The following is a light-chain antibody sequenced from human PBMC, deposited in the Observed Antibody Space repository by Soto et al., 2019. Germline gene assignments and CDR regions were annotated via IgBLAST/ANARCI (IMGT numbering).Light chain of an antibody. V-gene: IGLV2-23*02. CDR3: SSYAGSISLV. J-gene: IGLJ2*01. CDR1: SGDVGSYNL. CDR2: EVN. Sequence: QSALTQPASVSGSPGQSITISCTGTSGDVGSYNLVSWYQQHPGKAPKLMIYEVNKRPSGVSNRFSGPKSGNTASLTISGLQAEDEADYYCSSYAGSISLVFGGGTKVTVL.